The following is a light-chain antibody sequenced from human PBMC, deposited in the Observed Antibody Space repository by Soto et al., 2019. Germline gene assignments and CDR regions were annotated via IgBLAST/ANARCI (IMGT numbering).Light chain of an antibody. Sequence: DIQVTQSPSSLPASLGDRVTITCRASENIKNYLIWYQQKPGKAPKLLIYGASTLKTGVPSRFSGSGSGTDFTFTIGSLQTDDFATYYCAQIYTAQWTFGQGTRVDLK. J-gene: IGKJ1*01. CDR1: ENIKNY. V-gene: IGKV1-39*01. CDR2: GAS. CDR3: AQIYTAQWT.